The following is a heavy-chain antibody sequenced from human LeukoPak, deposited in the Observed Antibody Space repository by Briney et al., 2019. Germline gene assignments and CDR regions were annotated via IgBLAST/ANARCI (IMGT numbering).Heavy chain of an antibody. Sequence: GGSLRLSCAVSGITLSNYGMSWVRQAPGKGLEWVAGISDSGGSTNYADSVKGRFTISRDNPKNTLYLQMNSLRAEDTAVYFYAKRGVVIRVILVGFHKEAYYFDSWGQGALVTVSS. D-gene: IGHD3-22*01. V-gene: IGHV3-23*01. CDR3: AKRGVVIRVILVGFHKEAYYFDS. J-gene: IGHJ4*02. CDR2: ISDSGGST. CDR1: GITLSNYG.